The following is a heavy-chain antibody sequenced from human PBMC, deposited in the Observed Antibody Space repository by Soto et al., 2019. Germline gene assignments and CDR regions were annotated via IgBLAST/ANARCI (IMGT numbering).Heavy chain of an antibody. CDR2: INAGNGNT. V-gene: IGHV1-3*01. Sequence: VSVKVCSKASGYPFTSYAVHFGRQAPGQRLEWMGWINAGNGNTKYSQKFQGRVTITRYTSASTAYMDLSSLRSEDTALYYCARQRAPMVRGVPPLFDYWGQGTLVIVSS. D-gene: IGHD3-10*01. J-gene: IGHJ4*02. CDR1: GYPFTSYA. CDR3: ARQRAPMVRGVPPLFDY.